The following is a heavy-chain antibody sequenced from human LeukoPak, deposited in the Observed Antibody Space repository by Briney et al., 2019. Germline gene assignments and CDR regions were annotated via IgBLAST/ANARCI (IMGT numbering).Heavy chain of an antibody. D-gene: IGHD3-22*01. CDR3: ARAMIVVIYDY. CDR2: IYYSGYT. J-gene: IGHJ4*02. CDR1: GGSISSYY. V-gene: IGHV4-59*12. Sequence: SETLSLTCTVSGGSISSYYWSWIRQPPGRGLEWIGYIYYSGYTNYNPSLKSRVTISVDTSKNQFSLKLSSVTAADTAVYYCARAMIVVIYDYWGQGTLVTVSS.